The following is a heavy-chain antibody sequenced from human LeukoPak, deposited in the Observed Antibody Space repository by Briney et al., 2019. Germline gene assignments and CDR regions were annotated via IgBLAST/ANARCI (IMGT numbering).Heavy chain of an antibody. J-gene: IGHJ4*02. CDR3: MRGLQSGGYTDY. V-gene: IGHV4-38-2*01. CDR2: IYHSGST. D-gene: IGHD3-22*01. CDR1: GYSITSGYY. Sequence: PSETLSLTCAVSGYSITSGYYWGWIRQPPGKGLEWIGSIYHSGSTYYKSSLKSRVTISVDTSKNQFSLRVTSVTAADTAMYYCMRGLQSGGYTDYWGQGTLVTVSS.